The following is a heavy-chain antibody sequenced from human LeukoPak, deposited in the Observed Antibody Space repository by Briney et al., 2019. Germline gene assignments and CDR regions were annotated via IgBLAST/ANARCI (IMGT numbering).Heavy chain of an antibody. CDR1: GFTVSSNY. D-gene: IGHD4-23*01. Sequence: GGSLRLSCAASGFTVSSNYMSWVRQAPGKGLEWVSVIYSGGSTYYADSVKGRFTISRDNSKNTLYLQMNSLRAEATAVYYCARDITDYGGNSADNYWGQGTLVTVSS. CDR3: ARDITDYGGNSADNY. J-gene: IGHJ4*02. V-gene: IGHV3-53*01. CDR2: IYSGGST.